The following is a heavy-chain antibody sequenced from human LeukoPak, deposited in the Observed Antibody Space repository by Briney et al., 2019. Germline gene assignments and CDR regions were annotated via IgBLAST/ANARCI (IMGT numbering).Heavy chain of an antibody. Sequence: SETLSLTCAVYGGSFSGYYWSWIRQPPGKGLEWIGEINHSGSTNYNPSLKSQVTISVDTSKNQFSLKLSSVTAADTAVYYCARVTIFGVVPYYFDYWGQGTLATVSS. CDR2: INHSGST. CDR3: ARVTIFGVVPYYFDY. J-gene: IGHJ4*02. V-gene: IGHV4-34*01. D-gene: IGHD3-3*01. CDR1: GGSFSGYY.